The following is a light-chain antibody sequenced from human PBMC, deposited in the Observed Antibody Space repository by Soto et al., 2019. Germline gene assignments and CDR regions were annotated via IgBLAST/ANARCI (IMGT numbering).Light chain of an antibody. Sequence: EIVLTQSPGTLSLSAGDGATLSCRASQSVGSNFLAWYHHRPGRAPRLLIYGASRRATGIPDRFSGSGSGTDFTLTISRLETEDYGVYFCQQYGGSPPTFGKGPRWKS. CDR1: QSVGSNF. J-gene: IGKJ1*01. CDR3: QQYGGSPPT. V-gene: IGKV3-20*01. CDR2: GAS.